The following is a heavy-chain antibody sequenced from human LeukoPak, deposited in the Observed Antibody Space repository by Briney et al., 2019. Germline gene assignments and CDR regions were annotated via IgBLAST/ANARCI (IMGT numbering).Heavy chain of an antibody. J-gene: IGHJ5*02. CDR3: ARARKLGRRGPFDWFDP. D-gene: IGHD3-10*01. CDR1: GYTFTSYD. V-gene: IGHV1-8*01. CDR2: MNPNSGNT. Sequence: GASVKVSCKASGYTFTSYDINWVRQATGQGLEWMGWMNPNSGNTGYAQKFQGRVTMTRNTSISTAYMELSSLRSEDTAVYYCARARKLGRRGPFDWFDPWGQGTLVTVSS.